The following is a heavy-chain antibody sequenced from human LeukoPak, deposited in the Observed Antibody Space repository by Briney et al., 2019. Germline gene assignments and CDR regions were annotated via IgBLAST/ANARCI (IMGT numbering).Heavy chain of an antibody. Sequence: NPSETLSLTCAVYGGSFSGYYWSWIRQPPGKGLEWIGEINHSGSTNYNPSLKSRVTISVDTSKNQFSLKLSSVTAADTAVYYCARGWGDYYDSAKTLDYWGQGTLVTVSS. CDR1: GGSFSGYY. V-gene: IGHV4-34*01. D-gene: IGHD3-22*01. CDR3: ARGWGDYYDSAKTLDY. CDR2: INHSGST. J-gene: IGHJ4*02.